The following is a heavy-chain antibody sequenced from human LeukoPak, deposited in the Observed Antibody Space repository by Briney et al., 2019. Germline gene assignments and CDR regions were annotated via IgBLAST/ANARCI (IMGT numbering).Heavy chain of an antibody. CDR2: IKQGGSEK. D-gene: IGHD6-19*01. Sequence: PGGSLRLSCAASGSTFSNYWMHWVRQAPGRGLEYVANIKQGGSEKLYVYSVRGRFTISRDDAKNSLSLQMNSLRAEDTAVYYCAKGSGWLIDHWGQGTVVTVSS. CDR1: GSTFSNYW. J-gene: IGHJ4*02. CDR3: AKGSGWLIDH. V-gene: IGHV3-7*01.